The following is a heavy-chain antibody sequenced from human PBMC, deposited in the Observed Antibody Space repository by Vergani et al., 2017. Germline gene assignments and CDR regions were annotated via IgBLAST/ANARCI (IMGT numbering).Heavy chain of an antibody. Sequence: EVQVVESGGGLIKPGGSLRLSCVVSGITFKNDWINWVRQAPGKGLEWIGRIRSKNDGGTADYAATLKGRFTISRDDSKDSAFLFVNNLKTEDTVFYFCYTDYHDYWGQGTLVTVSS. J-gene: IGHJ4*02. CDR2: IRSKNDGGTA. CDR1: GITFKNDW. V-gene: IGHV3-15*01. D-gene: IGHD2-2*02. CDR3: YTDYHDY.